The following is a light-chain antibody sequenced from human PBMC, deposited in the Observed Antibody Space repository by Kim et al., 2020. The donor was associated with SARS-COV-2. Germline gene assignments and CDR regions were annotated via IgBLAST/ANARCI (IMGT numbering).Light chain of an antibody. J-gene: IGLJ2*01. CDR1: SWHSGYA. V-gene: IGLV4-69*01. CDR2: LNSDGSH. Sequence: ASVKLTCTLSSWHSGYAIAWHQQRPEKGPRFLMKLNSDGSHFKGDGFPDRFSGSSSGAERYLTISSLQSEDEADYYCQTWGTGIRVFGGGTQLTVL. CDR3: QTWGTGIRV.